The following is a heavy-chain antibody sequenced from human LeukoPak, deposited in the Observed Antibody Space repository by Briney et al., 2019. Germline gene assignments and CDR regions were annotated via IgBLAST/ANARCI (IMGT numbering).Heavy chain of an antibody. D-gene: IGHD3-22*01. J-gene: IGHJ6*03. Sequence: ASVKVSCKASGYTFTSYAMNWVRQAPGQGLEWMGWINTNTGNPTYAQGFTGRFVFSLDTSVSTAYLQISSLKAEDTAVYYCARGSQYYYDSSGYHDYYYYYYMDVWGKGTTVTVSS. CDR2: INTNTGNP. CDR3: ARGSQYYYDSSGYHDYYYYYYMDV. CDR1: GYTFTSYA. V-gene: IGHV7-4-1*02.